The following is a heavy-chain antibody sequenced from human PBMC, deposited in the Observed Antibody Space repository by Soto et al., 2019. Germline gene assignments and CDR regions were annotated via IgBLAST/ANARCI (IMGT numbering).Heavy chain of an antibody. CDR1: GGSISSNY. J-gene: IGHJ6*02. V-gene: IGHV4-59*01. CDR3: AKSRPNYYYYYGMDV. CDR2: IFYSGRT. Sequence: QVQLQESGPGLVKPSETLSLTCTVSGGSISSNYWSWIRQPAGKGLEWLGYIFYSGRTNYNPSLKSRVTISVDTSKNQFSLKLSSVTAADTAVYYCAKSRPNYYYYYGMDVWGQGTTVTVSS.